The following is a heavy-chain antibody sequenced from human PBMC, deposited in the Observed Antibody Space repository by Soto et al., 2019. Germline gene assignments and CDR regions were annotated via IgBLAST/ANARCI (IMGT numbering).Heavy chain of an antibody. J-gene: IGHJ4*02. CDR2: INHSGST. Sequence: SETLSLTCAVYGGSFSGYYWSWIRQPPGKGLEWIGEINHSGSTNYNPSLKSRVTISVDTSKNQFSLKLSSVTAADTAVYYCAGLDYGDYGVDYWGQGTLVTVSS. D-gene: IGHD4-17*01. CDR1: GGSFSGYY. V-gene: IGHV4-34*01. CDR3: AGLDYGDYGVDY.